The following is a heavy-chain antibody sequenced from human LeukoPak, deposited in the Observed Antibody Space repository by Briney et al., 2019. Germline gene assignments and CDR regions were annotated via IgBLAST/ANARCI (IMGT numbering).Heavy chain of an antibody. CDR2: INWNGGST. Sequence: GGSLRLSCAASGFTFDDYGMSWVRQASGKGLEWVSGINWNGGSTGYADSVKGRFTISRDNAKNSLYLQMNSLKTEDTAVYYCTTVMAADFDYWGQGTLVTVSS. V-gene: IGHV3-20*04. D-gene: IGHD5-24*01. CDR1: GFTFDDYG. J-gene: IGHJ4*02. CDR3: TTVMAADFDY.